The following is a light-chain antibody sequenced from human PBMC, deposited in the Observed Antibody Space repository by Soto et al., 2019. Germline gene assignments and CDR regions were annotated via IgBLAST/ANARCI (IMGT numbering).Light chain of an antibody. CDR2: DAS. Sequence: DIQMTQSPSSLSASVGDRVTITCQASQDISNYLNWYQQKLGKAPKLLVYDASNLETGVPSRFSGSGSGIDFTFTISSLQPEDIATYYCQQYSHLITFGQGTRLENK. CDR3: QQYSHLIT. J-gene: IGKJ5*01. CDR1: QDISNY. V-gene: IGKV1-33*01.